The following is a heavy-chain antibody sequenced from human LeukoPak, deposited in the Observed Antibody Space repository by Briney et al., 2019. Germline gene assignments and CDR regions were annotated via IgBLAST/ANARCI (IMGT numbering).Heavy chain of an antibody. D-gene: IGHD4-11*01. CDR3: ARGARLQPMGEF. Sequence: GGSLRLSCAASGFTFSSYSMNWVRQAPGKGLEWVSSISSSSSYIYYADSVEGRFTVSRDNSKTTMFLQMNSLRVEDTALYYCARGARLQPMGEFWGQGTLVTVSS. J-gene: IGHJ4*02. CDR1: GFTFSSYS. CDR2: ISSSSSYI. V-gene: IGHV3-21*04.